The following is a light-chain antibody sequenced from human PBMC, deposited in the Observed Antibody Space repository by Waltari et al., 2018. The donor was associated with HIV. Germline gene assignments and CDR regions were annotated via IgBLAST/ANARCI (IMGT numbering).Light chain of an antibody. CDR2: DAS. V-gene: IGKV3-11*01. CDR1: QSVSSD. CDR3: QQRSTWPLT. J-gene: IGKJ1*01. Sequence: EIVLTQSPATLSLSPGDRATLSCRASQSVSSDLAWYQQKPGQAPRLLIYDASTRATGIPVRFSGSGSGTDFTLTVNSLEPEDFAMYYCQQRSTWPLTFGQGTRVEIK.